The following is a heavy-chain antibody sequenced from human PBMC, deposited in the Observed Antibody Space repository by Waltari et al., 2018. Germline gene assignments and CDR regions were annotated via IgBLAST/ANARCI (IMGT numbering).Heavy chain of an antibody. D-gene: IGHD3-10*01. CDR2: TDYSVCT. J-gene: IGHJ4*02. CDR3: ARDDSGMVRGARD. Sequence: QVQLQESGPGLVKPSQTLSLPCPVPGGSISSGGYYWGWFRHHPGKGLEWIGYTDYSVCTLYNPSLKSRVTISGYKAKNQLSLKLSSVTAADTAVYYCARDDSGMVRGARDWGQGTLVTVSS. CDR1: GGSISSGGYY. V-gene: IGHV4-31*03.